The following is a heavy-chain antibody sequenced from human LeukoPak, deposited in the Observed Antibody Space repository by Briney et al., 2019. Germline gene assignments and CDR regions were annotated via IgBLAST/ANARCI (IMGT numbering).Heavy chain of an antibody. V-gene: IGHV4-34*01. Sequence: SETLSLTCAVYGGSFSGYYWSWIRQPPGKGLEWIGDFNHSGSTNYNPSRKRRVPISVDTCKNQFFLKQSSVTAADTAVYYCARGSSTSFGLDYWGQGTLVTVSS. D-gene: IGHD2-2*01. CDR3: ARGSSTSFGLDY. J-gene: IGHJ4*01. CDR2: FNHSGST. CDR1: GGSFSGYY.